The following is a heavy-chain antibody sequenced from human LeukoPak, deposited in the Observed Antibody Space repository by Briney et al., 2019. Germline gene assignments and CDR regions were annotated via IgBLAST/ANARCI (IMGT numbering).Heavy chain of an antibody. CDR3: ARGRQLVSSQSWFDP. CDR2: IIPIFGTA. D-gene: IGHD6-13*01. Sequence: SAKVSCKASGGTFSSYAISWVRQAPGQGLEWMGGIIPIFGTANYAQKFQGRVTITADESTSTAYMELSSLRSEDTAVYYCARGRQLVSSQSWFDPWGQGTLVTVSS. V-gene: IGHV1-69*13. CDR1: GGTFSSYA. J-gene: IGHJ5*02.